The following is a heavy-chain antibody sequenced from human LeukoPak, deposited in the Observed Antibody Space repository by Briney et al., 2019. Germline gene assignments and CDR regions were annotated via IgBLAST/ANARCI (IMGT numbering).Heavy chain of an antibody. D-gene: IGHD2-15*01. Sequence: GGSLTLSCAASGFTFSSYAMSWVRQAPGKGLEWVSAISGSGGSTYYADSVKGRFTISRDNSKNTLYLQMNSLRAEDTAVYYCAKDQFIVVVVAPIGDFDYWGQGTLVTVSS. CDR2: ISGSGGST. CDR1: GFTFSSYA. CDR3: AKDQFIVVVVAPIGDFDY. J-gene: IGHJ4*02. V-gene: IGHV3-23*01.